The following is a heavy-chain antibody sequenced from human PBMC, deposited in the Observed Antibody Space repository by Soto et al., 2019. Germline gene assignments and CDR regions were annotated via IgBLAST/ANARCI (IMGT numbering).Heavy chain of an antibody. CDR1: GYTFTSYW. CDR3: ARTLSASGVSY. J-gene: IGHJ4*02. CDR2: INPGGGST. V-gene: IGHV1-46*03. D-gene: IGHD6-19*01. Sequence: EASVKVSCKASGYTFTSYWIHWVRQAPGQGLEWMGNINPGGGSTNSAQKFQGRVTMTSDTSTSTAYVELSSLRSEDTAVYYCARTLSASGVSYWGQGTLVTVSS.